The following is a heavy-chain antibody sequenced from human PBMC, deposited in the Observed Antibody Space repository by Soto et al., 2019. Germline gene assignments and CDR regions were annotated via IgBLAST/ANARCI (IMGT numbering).Heavy chain of an antibody. CDR3: ARSLPWFDP. J-gene: IGHJ5*02. CDR1: GYTFTSYT. CDR2: ISANNGNT. V-gene: IGHV1-18*01. Sequence: QVRLVHSETEVKNPGASVNVSCKASGYTFTSYTISWVRQAPGQGLEWMGWISANNGNTEFAQKFQDRLTMIADTTTSTAYLELRNLRPDDTAVYYCARSLPWFDPWGQGTLVAGSS.